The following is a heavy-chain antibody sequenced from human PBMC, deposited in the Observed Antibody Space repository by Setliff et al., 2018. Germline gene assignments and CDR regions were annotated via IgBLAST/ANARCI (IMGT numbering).Heavy chain of an antibody. D-gene: IGHD1-1*01. CDR3: ARGTTGAFDI. Sequence: SETLSLTCTVSGDSINSNNYYWGWIRQPPGKGLEWIGSIYYSGSTYYNPSLKSRVTISVDTSKNQFSLKLSSVTAADTAVYYCARGTTGAFDIWGQGTMVTVSS. V-gene: IGHV4-39*01. CDR1: GDSINSNNYY. J-gene: IGHJ3*02. CDR2: IYYSGST.